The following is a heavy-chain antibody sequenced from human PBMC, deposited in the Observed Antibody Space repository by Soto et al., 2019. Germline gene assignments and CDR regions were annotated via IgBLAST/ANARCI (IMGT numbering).Heavy chain of an antibody. D-gene: IGHD6-19*01. J-gene: IGHJ5*02. CDR2: IIGSGLST. CDR3: AKEIVRYSSGINWFDP. Sequence: VGSLRLSCAASGFTFSSYGMSWVRQAPGKGLQWVSGIIGSGLSTFYADSVKGRFTISRDNSKNTMFLQMSSLRAEDTAVYYCAKEIVRYSSGINWFDPWGQGTLVTVSS. V-gene: IGHV3-23*01. CDR1: GFTFSSYG.